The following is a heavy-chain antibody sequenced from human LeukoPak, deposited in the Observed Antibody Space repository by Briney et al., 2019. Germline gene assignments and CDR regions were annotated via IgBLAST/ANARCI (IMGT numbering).Heavy chain of an antibody. Sequence: GGSLRLSCVASGFSFKTYEMNWARQAPGKGLEWISYISVGGSDEDYADSVKGRFSISRDNAKNSLFLQMNSLRVEDTAVYYCARDVGFNNGWPAWGQGTLVTVSS. CDR2: ISVGGSDE. J-gene: IGHJ5*02. V-gene: IGHV3-48*03. D-gene: IGHD6-19*01. CDR3: ARDVGFNNGWPA. CDR1: GFSFKTYE.